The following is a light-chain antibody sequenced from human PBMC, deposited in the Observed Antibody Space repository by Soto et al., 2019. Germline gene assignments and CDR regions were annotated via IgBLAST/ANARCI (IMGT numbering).Light chain of an antibody. CDR2: AAS. Sequence: DIQMTPSPSSLSASVGDRVTITCRASQSISSYLHWYQQKPGKAPKLLIYAASSLQSGVPSRFSGSGSGTDFTLTISSLQPEDFATYYCQQSYSTPFTFGQGTRLEIK. CDR3: QQSYSTPFT. J-gene: IGKJ5*01. V-gene: IGKV1-39*01. CDR1: QSISSY.